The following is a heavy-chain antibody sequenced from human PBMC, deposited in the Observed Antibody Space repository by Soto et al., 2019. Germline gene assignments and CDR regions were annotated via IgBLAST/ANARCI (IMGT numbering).Heavy chain of an antibody. D-gene: IGHD1-26*01. J-gene: IGHJ6*02. CDR3: AKGGAIVAAGTRVYLYNAMDV. CDR1: GYTFTGYY. CDR2: INPNSGDT. V-gene: IGHV1-2*02. Sequence: ASVKVSCKASGYTFTGYYVHWVRQAPGQGLERMGWINPNSGDTYLAQRFQGRVTMNRDTSIGTAYMELRGLTSDDTAEYYCAKGGAIVAAGTRVYLYNAMDVWGQGTTVTVSS.